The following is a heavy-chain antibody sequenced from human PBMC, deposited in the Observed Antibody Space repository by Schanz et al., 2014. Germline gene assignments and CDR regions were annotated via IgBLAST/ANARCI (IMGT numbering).Heavy chain of an antibody. V-gene: IGHV1-18*01. CDR3: ARVQYEMLTGAEFYYGMAV. CDR2: ISAYNGHT. Sequence: QVQLVQSGAEVKKPGASVRVSCKASGYTFSSYGIKWVRQAPGQGLEWMGWISAYNGHTDYAQKLQGRVTLTTDTSTSAASMELRRLRSDDTAIYYCARVQYEMLTGAEFYYGMAVWGHGAAVTVSS. D-gene: IGHD3-9*01. CDR1: GYTFSSYG. J-gene: IGHJ6*02.